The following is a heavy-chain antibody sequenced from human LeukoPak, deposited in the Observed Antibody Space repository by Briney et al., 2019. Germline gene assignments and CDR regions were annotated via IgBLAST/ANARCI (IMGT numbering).Heavy chain of an antibody. D-gene: IGHD6-19*01. J-gene: IGHJ4*02. CDR2: ITNNNGKT. CDR1: GFGVSRYA. Sequence: GGYLRLYCAASGFGVSRYAMSWVRQVPGKGLEWVTSITNNNGKTYYADSVKGRFSISRDESENTVYLQMNSLRVEDTAIYFCAKDHPSSGWPTFEYWGQGTRVTVSP. V-gene: IGHV3-23*01. CDR3: AKDHPSSGWPTFEY.